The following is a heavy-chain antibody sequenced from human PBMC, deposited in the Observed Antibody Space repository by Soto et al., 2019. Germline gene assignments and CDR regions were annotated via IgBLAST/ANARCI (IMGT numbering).Heavy chain of an antibody. CDR2: IIPIFGTA. V-gene: IGHV1-69*13. CDR1: GGTFSSYA. D-gene: IGHD3-22*01. CDR3: ARGDDSSGYWPYDAFDI. J-gene: IGHJ3*02. Sequence: SVKVSCKASGGTFSSYAISWVRQAPGQGLEWMGGIIPIFGTANYAQKFQGRVTITADESTSTAYMELSSLRSEDTAVYYCARGDDSSGYWPYDAFDIWGQGTMVTVSS.